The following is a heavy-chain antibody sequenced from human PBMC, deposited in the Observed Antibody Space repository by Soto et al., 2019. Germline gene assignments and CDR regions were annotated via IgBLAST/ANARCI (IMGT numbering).Heavy chain of an antibody. CDR3: GRPGSYSAISSGYFDPFDY. V-gene: IGHV4-59*01. CDR1: GGSISSDY. D-gene: IGHD3-3*01. J-gene: IGHJ4*02. Sequence: SETLSLTCTVSGGSISSDYWIWIRQPPGKGREWMVCIYDSGSTNYNPALKSRVTISVDTAKNQFSLKLSSLTAADAAVYYCGRPGSYSAISSGYFDPFDYRGKGNMVTASS. CDR2: IYDSGST.